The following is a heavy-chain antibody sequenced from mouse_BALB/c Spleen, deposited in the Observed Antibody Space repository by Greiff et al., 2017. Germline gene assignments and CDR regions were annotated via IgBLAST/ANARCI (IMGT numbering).Heavy chain of an antibody. CDR3: ASKSYEFAY. CDR1: GFTFSSYG. V-gene: IGHV5-6-3*01. CDR2: INSNGGST. Sequence: EVQVVESGGGLVQPGGSLKLSCAASGFTFSSYGMSWVRQTPDKRLELVATINSNGGSTYYPDSVKGRFTISRDNAKNTLYLQMSSLKSEDTAMYYCASKSYEFAYWGQGTLVTVSA. D-gene: IGHD1-1*01. J-gene: IGHJ3*01.